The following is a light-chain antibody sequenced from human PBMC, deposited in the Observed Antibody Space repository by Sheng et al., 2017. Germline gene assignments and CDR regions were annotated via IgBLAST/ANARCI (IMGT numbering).Light chain of an antibody. CDR1: SSNIGAGHD. CDR2: EGN. CDR3: CSYAGSSTYV. Sequence: QSVLTQPPSVSGAPGQRVTISCTGSSSNIGAGHDIHWYQQHPGKAPKLMIYEGNKRPSGVSNRFSGSKSGNTASLTISGLQAEDEADYYCCSYAGSSTYVFGTGTKVTVL. J-gene: IGLJ1*01. V-gene: IGLV2-23*01.